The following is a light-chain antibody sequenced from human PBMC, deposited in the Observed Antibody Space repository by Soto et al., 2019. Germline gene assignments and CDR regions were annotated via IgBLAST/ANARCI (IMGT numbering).Light chain of an antibody. V-gene: IGLV2-23*01. CDR1: SSDVGSYNL. Sequence: QSALTRPASVSGSPGQPITSSCTGTSSDVGSYNLVSWYQQHPGKAPKLMIYEGSKRPSGVSNRFSGSKSGNTASLTISGLQAEDEADYCCCSYAGSSTYVFGTGTKVTVL. CDR3: CSYAGSSTYV. J-gene: IGLJ1*01. CDR2: EGS.